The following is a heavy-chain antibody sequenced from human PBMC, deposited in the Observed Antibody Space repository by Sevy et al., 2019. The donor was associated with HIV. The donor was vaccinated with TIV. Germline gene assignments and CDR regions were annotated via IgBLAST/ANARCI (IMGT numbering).Heavy chain of an antibody. CDR1: GFTFSSYS. V-gene: IGHV3-48*02. CDR3: ARDLSNYYYDSSGYSTTSPYYFDY. D-gene: IGHD3-22*01. Sequence: GGSLRLSCAASGFTFSSYSMNWVRQAPGKGLEWVSYISSSSSTIYYADSVKGRFTISRDKAKNSLYLQMNSLRDEETAVYYFARDLSNYYYDSSGYSTTSPYYFDYWGQGTLVTVSS. J-gene: IGHJ4*02. CDR2: ISSSSSTI.